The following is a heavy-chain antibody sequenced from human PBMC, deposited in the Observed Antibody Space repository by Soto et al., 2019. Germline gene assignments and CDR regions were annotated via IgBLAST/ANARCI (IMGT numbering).Heavy chain of an antibody. CDR2: LSGRGITT. V-gene: IGHV3-23*01. J-gene: IGHJ6*02. Sequence: SLRLSCAASGFTFSDYAMTWVRQAPGKGLEWVSTLSGRGITTYDADFVKGRFTISRDNSKNMLFLQMNRLRVDDTAIYYCAKELVGARYYGMDVWGQGTTVTVSS. CDR3: AKELVGARYYGMDV. D-gene: IGHD2-15*01. CDR1: GFTFSDYA.